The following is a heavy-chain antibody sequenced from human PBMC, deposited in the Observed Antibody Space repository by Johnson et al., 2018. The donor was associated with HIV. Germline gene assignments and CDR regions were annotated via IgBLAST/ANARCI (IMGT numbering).Heavy chain of an antibody. V-gene: IGHV3-7*01. CDR2: IKQDGSEK. CDR3: ARAGSSWYDDAVDI. D-gene: IGHD6-13*01. Sequence: EQLVESGGGLVQPGGSRRLSCAASGFIFSVYWMTWVRQAPGKGLEWVANIKQDGSEKYYVDSVKGRFTISRDNAKNSLHLQMNSLRAEDTAVYYWARAGSSWYDDAVDIWGQGTMVTVSS. CDR1: GFIFSVYW. J-gene: IGHJ3*02.